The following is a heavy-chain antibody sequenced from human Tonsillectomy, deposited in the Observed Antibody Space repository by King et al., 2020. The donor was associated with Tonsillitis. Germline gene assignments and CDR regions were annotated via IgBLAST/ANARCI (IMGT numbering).Heavy chain of an antibody. Sequence: VQLVESGGGVVQPGRSLRLSCAASGFTFSSYGMHWVRQAPGKGLEWVAVISYDGSNKYYADSVKGRFTISRDNSKNTLYLQMNSLRVEDTAVYYCTRDAHSRTYYYYYGMDVWGQGTTVTVSS. D-gene: IGHD2-15*01. CDR1: GFTFSSYG. V-gene: IGHV3-30*03. CDR2: ISYDGSNK. CDR3: TRDAHSRTYYYYYGMDV. J-gene: IGHJ6*02.